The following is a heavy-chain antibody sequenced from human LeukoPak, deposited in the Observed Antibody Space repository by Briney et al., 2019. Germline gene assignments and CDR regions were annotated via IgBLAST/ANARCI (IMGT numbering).Heavy chain of an antibody. J-gene: IGHJ5*02. CDR2: INHSGST. Sequence: SETLSLTCAVYGGSFSGYYWSWIRQPPGKGLEWIGEINHSGSTNYNPSLKSRVTISVDTSKNQFSLKLSSVTAADTAVYYCARTRKKGYCSSTSCYDPPPEWFDPWGQGTLVTVSS. CDR1: GGSFSGYY. D-gene: IGHD2-2*01. V-gene: IGHV4-34*01. CDR3: ARTRKKGYCSSTSCYDPPPEWFDP.